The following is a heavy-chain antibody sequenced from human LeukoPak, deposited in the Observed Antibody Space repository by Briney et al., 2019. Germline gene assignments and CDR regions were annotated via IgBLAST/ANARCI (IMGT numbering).Heavy chain of an antibody. CDR3: ARDYYDSSGHNYFDY. Sequence: SETLSLTCTVSGGSISSYYWSWIRQPAGKGLEWIGRIYTSGSTNYNPSLKSRVTMSVDTSKNQFSLKLSSVTAADTAVYYCARDYYDSSGHNYFDYWGQGTLVTVSS. D-gene: IGHD3-22*01. V-gene: IGHV4-4*07. J-gene: IGHJ4*02. CDR1: GGSISSYY. CDR2: IYTSGST.